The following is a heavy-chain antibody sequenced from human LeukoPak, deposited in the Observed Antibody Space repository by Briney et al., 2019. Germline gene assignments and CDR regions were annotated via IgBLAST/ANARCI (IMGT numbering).Heavy chain of an antibody. J-gene: IGHJ4*02. CDR1: TASINSYY. Sequence: SETLSLTCTVSTASINSYYWGWVRQPAGRGLEWVGRIYTTGMTQYDPSLQSRVTMSVDTSQKQFSLNLRSVTAADTAIYFCVRHGYTASHFFLDYWSQGALVTVSS. V-gene: IGHV4-4*07. D-gene: IGHD5-18*01. CDR2: IYTTGMT. CDR3: VRHGYTASHFFLDY.